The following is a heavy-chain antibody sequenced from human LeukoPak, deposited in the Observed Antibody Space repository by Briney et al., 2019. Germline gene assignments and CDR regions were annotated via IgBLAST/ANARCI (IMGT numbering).Heavy chain of an antibody. J-gene: IGHJ6*03. D-gene: IGHD3-10*01. CDR2: IRYNGNDQ. V-gene: IGHV3-30*02. Sequence: GGSLRLSCAASGFTFSTYGMQWVRQAPGKGLEWVAFIRYNGNDQYYADSVKGRFTISRDNLVSLQMNSLRAEDTAVYYCAKDVMHYGSGRPYYMDVWGKGTTVTISS. CDR3: AKDVMHYGSGRPYYMDV. CDR1: GFTFSTYG.